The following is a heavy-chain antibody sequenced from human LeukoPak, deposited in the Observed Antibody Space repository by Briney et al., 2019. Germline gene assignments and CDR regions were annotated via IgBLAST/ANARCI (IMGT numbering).Heavy chain of an antibody. CDR1: GYTFTSYG. CDR3: ATVSNYYGSGTLGY. J-gene: IGHJ4*02. Sequence: ASVKVSCKASGYTFTSYGISWVRQAPGQGLEWMGWISAYNGNTNYAQKLQGRVTMTTDTSTSTAYMELRSLRSEDTAVYYCATVSNYYGSGTLGYWGQGTLVTVSS. CDR2: ISAYNGNT. V-gene: IGHV1-18*01. D-gene: IGHD3-10*01.